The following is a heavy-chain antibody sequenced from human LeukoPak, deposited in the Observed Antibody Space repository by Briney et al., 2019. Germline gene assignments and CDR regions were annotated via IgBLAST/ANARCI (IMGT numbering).Heavy chain of an antibody. D-gene: IGHD1-26*01. CDR3: ARDGGYGSYYDY. CDR2: IFSSGGT. Sequence: SETLSLTCTVSGRSISPHYWSWFRQAPGRGLEWIGYIFSSGGTTYKPSLKSRVTLSVDTSKNQFSLRLDSVTPADTAVYYCARDGGYGSYYDYWGQGTLVTVSS. CDR1: GRSISPHY. V-gene: IGHV4-59*11. J-gene: IGHJ4*02.